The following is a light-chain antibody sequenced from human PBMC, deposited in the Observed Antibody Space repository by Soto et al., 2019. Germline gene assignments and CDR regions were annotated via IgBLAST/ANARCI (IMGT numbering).Light chain of an antibody. CDR1: QSVSNIY. Sequence: EIVLTQSPGTLSLSPGERATLSCRASQSVSNIYLAWYQQKPGQAPRLLICGTSSRATGIPDRFSGSGSGTDCTLTISRLEPEDFAVYYCQQYDNALYTFGQGTKLEIK. CDR3: QQYDNALYT. V-gene: IGKV3-20*01. J-gene: IGKJ2*01. CDR2: GTS.